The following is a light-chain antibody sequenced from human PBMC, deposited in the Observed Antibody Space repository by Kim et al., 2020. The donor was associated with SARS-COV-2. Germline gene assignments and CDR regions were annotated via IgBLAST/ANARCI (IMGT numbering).Light chain of an antibody. CDR3: SAYRTNTALL. J-gene: IGLJ2*01. CDR2: DVT. V-gene: IGLV2-14*03. CDR1: NSDIGDNNY. Sequence: GQSITISCTGTNSDIGDNNYVSWYQQHPGKAPKLMIYDVTKRPSGVSSRLSGSTSGNTASLTISGLQTEDEAHYYCSAYRTNTALLFGGGTQLTVL.